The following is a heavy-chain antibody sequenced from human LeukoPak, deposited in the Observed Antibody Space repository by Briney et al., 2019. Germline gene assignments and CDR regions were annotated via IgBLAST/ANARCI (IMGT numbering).Heavy chain of an antibody. D-gene: IGHD3-9*01. Sequence: SETLSLTCAVYGGSSSGYSWSWIRQPPGKGLEWIGEINHSGSTNYNPSLKSRVTMSVDTSKNQFSLKLSSVTAADTAVYYCASSGDDWLGFDYWGQGTLVTVSS. CDR2: INHSGST. J-gene: IGHJ4*02. CDR3: ASSGDDWLGFDY. CDR1: GGSSSGYS. V-gene: IGHV4-34*01.